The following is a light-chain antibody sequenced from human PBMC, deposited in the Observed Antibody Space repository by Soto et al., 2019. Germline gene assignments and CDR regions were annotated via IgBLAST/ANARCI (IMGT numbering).Light chain of an antibody. V-gene: IGKV1-5*03. CDR1: QSISSW. J-gene: IGKJ1*01. CDR2: KAS. Sequence: IQMTQSPYPLSASVGDRVTITCRASQSISSWLAWYQQKPGKAPKLLIFKASSLEGGVPSRFSGSGSGTEFTLTISSLQPDDFATYYCHQYDTYWTFGQGTKVDIK. CDR3: HQYDTYWT.